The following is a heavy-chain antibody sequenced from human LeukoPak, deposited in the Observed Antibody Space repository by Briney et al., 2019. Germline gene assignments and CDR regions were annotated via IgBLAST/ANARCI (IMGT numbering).Heavy chain of an antibody. Sequence: PGGSLRLSCAASGFTFSSYAMSWVRQAPGKGLEWVSVIYSGGSTYYADSVEGRFTISRHNSKNTLYLQMNSLRAEDTAVYYCARDSGIAVAADWGQGTLVTVSS. CDR2: IYSGGST. CDR3: ARDSGIAVAAD. D-gene: IGHD6-19*01. CDR1: GFTFSSYA. J-gene: IGHJ4*02. V-gene: IGHV3-53*04.